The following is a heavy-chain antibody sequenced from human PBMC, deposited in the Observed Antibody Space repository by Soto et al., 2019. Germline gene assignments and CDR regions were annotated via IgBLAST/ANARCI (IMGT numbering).Heavy chain of an antibody. D-gene: IGHD3-22*01. J-gene: IGHJ2*01. Sequence: EVQLLESGGGLVQPGGSLRLSCAASGFTFSTYAMTWVRQAPGKGLEWVSAITRSGDYTQYADSVKGRFTISRDNSKNTLYLLMISLRAVDTAVYYCAKVGFYYEEFDYWYFDLWCRGTLVTVSS. CDR3: AKVGFYYEEFDYWYFDL. CDR2: ITRSGDYT. V-gene: IGHV3-23*01. CDR1: GFTFSTYA.